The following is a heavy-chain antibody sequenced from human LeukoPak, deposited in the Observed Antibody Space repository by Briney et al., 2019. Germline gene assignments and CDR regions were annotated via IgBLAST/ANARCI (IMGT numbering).Heavy chain of an antibody. CDR3: ARVKSLSCSSTSCFAWVWFDL. Sequence: ASVKVSCKASGYTFTCYYMHWVRQAPGQGLEWMGWINPNSGGTNYAQKFQGRVTMTRDTSISTAYMELSRLRSDDTAVYYCARVKSLSCSSTSCFAWVWFDLWGQGTLVTVSS. V-gene: IGHV1-2*02. CDR2: INPNSGGT. D-gene: IGHD2-2*01. J-gene: IGHJ5*02. CDR1: GYTFTCYY.